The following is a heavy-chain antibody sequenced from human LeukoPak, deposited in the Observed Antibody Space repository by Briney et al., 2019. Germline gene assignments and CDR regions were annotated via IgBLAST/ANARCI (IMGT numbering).Heavy chain of an antibody. CDR2: IYYSGST. CDR1: GGSISSSSYY. Sequence: PSETLSLTCTVSGGSISSSSYYWGWIRQPPGKGLEWIGSIYYSGSTYYNPSLKSRVTISVDTSKNQFSLKLSSVTAADTAVYYCANVVAAAGSYYFDYWGQETLVTVSS. J-gene: IGHJ4*02. V-gene: IGHV4-39*01. CDR3: ANVVAAAGSYYFDY. D-gene: IGHD6-13*01.